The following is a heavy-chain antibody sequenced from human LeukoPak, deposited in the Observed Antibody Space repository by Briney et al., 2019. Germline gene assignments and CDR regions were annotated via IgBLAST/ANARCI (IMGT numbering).Heavy chain of an antibody. Sequence: GGSLRLSCAASGFTVSSNYMSWVRQAPGKGLEWVSVIYSGGSTYYADSVEGRFTISRDNSKNTLYLQMNSLRAEDTAVYYCARDSGQLAFDYWGQGTLVTVSS. CDR1: GFTVSSNY. CDR3: ARDSGQLAFDY. J-gene: IGHJ4*02. V-gene: IGHV3-53*01. D-gene: IGHD2-2*01. CDR2: IYSGGST.